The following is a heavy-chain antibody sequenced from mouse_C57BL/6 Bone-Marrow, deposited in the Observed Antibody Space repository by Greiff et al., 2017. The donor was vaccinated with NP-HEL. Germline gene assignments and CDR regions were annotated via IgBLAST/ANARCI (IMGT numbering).Heavy chain of an antibody. CDR3: ARTLLYC. CDR1: GYTFTSYW. Sequence: VQLQQSGAELVKPGASVKLSCKASGYTFTSYWMQWVKQRPGQGLEWIGEIDPSDSYTNYNQKFKGKATLTVDTSSSTAYMQLSSLTSEDSAVYYCARTLLYCWGQGTTLTVSS. D-gene: IGHD6-1*01. V-gene: IGHV1-50*01. CDR2: IDPSDSYT. J-gene: IGHJ2*01.